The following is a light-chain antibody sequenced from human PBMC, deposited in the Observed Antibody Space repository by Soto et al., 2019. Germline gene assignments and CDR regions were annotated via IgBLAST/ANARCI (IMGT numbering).Light chain of an antibody. CDR1: QSISSW. CDR2: KAS. Sequence: DIQMTHSPSTLSASVGDRVTITCRASQSISSWLAWYQQKPGKAPKLLIYKASSLESGVPSRFSGSGSGTEITLTISSLQPDDFATYYCQQYNSYSWTFGQGTKV. J-gene: IGKJ1*01. CDR3: QQYNSYSWT. V-gene: IGKV1-5*03.